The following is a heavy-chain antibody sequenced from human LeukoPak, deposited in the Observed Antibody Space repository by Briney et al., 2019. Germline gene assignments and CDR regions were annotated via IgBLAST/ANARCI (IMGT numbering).Heavy chain of an antibody. CDR3: AIRFKEGIQLWLNY. CDR2: IGAYNGNT. Sequence: ASVKVSCKAPGYTFTSYGISWVRQAPGQGLEWVGWIGAYNGNTNYAQKFQGRVTMTTDTSTRTAYMELRSLRSDDTAVYYCAIRFKEGIQLWLNYWGQGTLVTVSS. D-gene: IGHD5-18*01. J-gene: IGHJ4*02. V-gene: IGHV1-18*01. CDR1: GYTFTSYG.